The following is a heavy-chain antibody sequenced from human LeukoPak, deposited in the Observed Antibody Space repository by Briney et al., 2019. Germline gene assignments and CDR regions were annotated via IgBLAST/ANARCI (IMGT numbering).Heavy chain of an antibody. J-gene: IGHJ4*02. CDR3: AKDIDYGGAN. CDR2: ISYDGNNK. CDR1: GFTFSNYG. V-gene: IGHV3-30*18. Sequence: GGSLRLSCAASGFTFSNYGMHWVRQTPGKGLEWVALISYDGNNKYYSDSMKGRFTISRDNSKNTLYLQMNSLRAEDTAVYYCAKDIDYGGANWGQGTLVIVSS. D-gene: IGHD4-23*01.